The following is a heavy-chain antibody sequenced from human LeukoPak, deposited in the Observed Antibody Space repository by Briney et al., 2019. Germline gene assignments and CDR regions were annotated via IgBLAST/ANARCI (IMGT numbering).Heavy chain of an antibody. J-gene: IGHJ4*02. CDR2: FKSRTDGGTI. Sequence: GGSLRLSCAVSGFTFSNAWMSWVRQAPGKGLEWVGRFKSRTDGGTIDYAAPVKGRFTIARDDSKNMLYLQMDSLKTEDTAVYYCTSEAVYYGFWGGHFDYWGQGTLVTVSS. V-gene: IGHV3-15*01. CDR3: TSEAVYYGFWGGHFDY. CDR1: GFTFSNAW. D-gene: IGHD3-3*01.